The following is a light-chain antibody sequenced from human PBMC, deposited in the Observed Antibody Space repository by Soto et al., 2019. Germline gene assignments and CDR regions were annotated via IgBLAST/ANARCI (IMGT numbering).Light chain of an antibody. V-gene: IGKV3-11*01. CDR2: DAS. CDR3: QQRSNWPWT. CDR1: QSVSSY. J-gene: IGKJ1*01. Sequence: EIVLTQSPATLSLSPGARATLSCRASQSVSSYLAWYQQKPGQAPRLLIYDASNGATGIPARFSGSGSGTDFTLTISSLEPEDFAVYCCQQRSNWPWTFGQGTKVEIK.